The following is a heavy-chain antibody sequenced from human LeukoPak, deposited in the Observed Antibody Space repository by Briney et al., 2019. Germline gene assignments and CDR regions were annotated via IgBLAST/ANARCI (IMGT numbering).Heavy chain of an antibody. CDR1: GYSISGGYF. V-gene: IGHV4-38-2*01. J-gene: IGHJ4*02. CDR3: TRVTRNSGWFFDY. CDR2: TAHRGNT. Sequence: SETLSLTCDVSGYSISGGYFWGWIRQPPGTGLEWIGSTAHRGNTYYNPSLKGRVSTSTDGSKNQFSLSLTSVTAADTATYYCTRVTRNSGWFFDYWGPGTLATVHS. D-gene: IGHD6-19*01.